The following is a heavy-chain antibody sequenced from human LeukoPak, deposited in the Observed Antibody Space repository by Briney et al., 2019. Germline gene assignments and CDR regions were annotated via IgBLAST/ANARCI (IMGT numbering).Heavy chain of an antibody. CDR2: INHSGGT. J-gene: IGHJ3*02. D-gene: IGHD3-10*01. Sequence: PSETLSLTCAVYGGSFSGYYWSWIRQPPGMGLEWIGEINHSGGTNYNPSLKSRVTISVDTSKNQFSLKLSSVTAADTAVYYCASLRGHDAFDIWGQGTMVTVSS. V-gene: IGHV4-34*01. CDR1: GGSFSGYY. CDR3: ASLRGHDAFDI.